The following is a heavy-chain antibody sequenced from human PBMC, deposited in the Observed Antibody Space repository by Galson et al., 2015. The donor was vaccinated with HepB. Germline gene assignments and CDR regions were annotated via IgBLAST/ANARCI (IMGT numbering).Heavy chain of an antibody. CDR1: GGTFSSYA. Sequence: SVKVSCKASGGTFSSYAISWVRQAPGQGLEWMGGIIPICGTANYAQKFQGRVTITADESTSTAYMELSSLRSEDTAVYCCARVCSGGSCYSEVSYYYGMDVWGQGTTVTVSS. CDR2: IIPICGTA. V-gene: IGHV1-69*13. J-gene: IGHJ6*02. D-gene: IGHD2-15*01. CDR3: ARVCSGGSCYSEVSYYYGMDV.